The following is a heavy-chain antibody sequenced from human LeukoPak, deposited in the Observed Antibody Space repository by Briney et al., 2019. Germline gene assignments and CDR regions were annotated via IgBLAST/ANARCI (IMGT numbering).Heavy chain of an antibody. J-gene: IGHJ4*02. CDR3: ARQGVQPSYYDSSGNGLYFDY. V-gene: IGHV1-69*05. Sequence: SVKVSCKASGGTFSSYAISWVRQAPGQGLEWMGRIIPIFGTANYAQKFQSRVTITTDESTSTAYMELSSLRSEDTAVYYCARQGVQPSYYDSSGNGLYFDYWGQGTLVTVSS. CDR1: GGTFSSYA. CDR2: IIPIFGTA. D-gene: IGHD3-22*01.